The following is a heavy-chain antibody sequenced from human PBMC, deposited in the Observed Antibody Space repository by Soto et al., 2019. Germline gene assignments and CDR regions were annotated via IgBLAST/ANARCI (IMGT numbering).Heavy chain of an antibody. D-gene: IGHD3-9*01. CDR2: ISGSGVST. J-gene: IGHJ4*02. CDR1: GFTFSSYA. V-gene: IGHV3-23*01. CDR3: AKDPIKFFPPDPFDY. Sequence: EVQLLESGGGLVQPGGSLRLSCAASGFTFSSYAMSWVRQAPGKGLEWVSAISGSGVSTYYADSVKGRFTISRDNSKDTLYLQTNSLRAEDTAVYYCAKDPIKFFPPDPFDYWGQGTLVTVSS.